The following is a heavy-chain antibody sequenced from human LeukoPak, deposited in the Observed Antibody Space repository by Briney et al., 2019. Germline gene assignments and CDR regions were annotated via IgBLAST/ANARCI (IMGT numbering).Heavy chain of an antibody. V-gene: IGHV1-18*01. CDR2: ISAYNGNT. J-gene: IGHJ4*02. CDR3: ARLGAAGSFDY. D-gene: IGHD6-13*01. Sequence: EASVKVSFKASGYTFTSYGISWERQAPGQGLEWMGWISAYNGNTNYAQKLQGRVTMTTDTSTSTAYMELRSLRSDDTAVYYCARLGAAGSFDYWGQGTLVTVPS. CDR1: GYTFTSYG.